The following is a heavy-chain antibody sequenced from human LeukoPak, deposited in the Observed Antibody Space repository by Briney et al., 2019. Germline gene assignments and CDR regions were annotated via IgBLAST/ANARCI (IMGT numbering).Heavy chain of an antibody. CDR3: ASPDSSNWKHDAFDI. V-gene: IGHV3-53*01. CDR1: GFSVSSNY. J-gene: IGHJ3*02. D-gene: IGHD1-1*01. Sequence: GGSLRLSCTASGFSVSSNYMTWVRQAPGKGLEWVSVLYSGGSTYYADSVKGRFTISRDNSKSTLYLQMKSLRAEDTAIYYCASPDSSNWKHDAFDIWGQGTLVTVSS. CDR2: LYSGGST.